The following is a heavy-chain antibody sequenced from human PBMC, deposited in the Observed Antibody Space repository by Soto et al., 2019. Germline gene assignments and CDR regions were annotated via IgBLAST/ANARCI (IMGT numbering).Heavy chain of an antibody. V-gene: IGHV1-69*13. CDR2: IIPIFGTA. CDR3: ASAFVDSYYYYGMDV. J-gene: IGHJ6*02. Sequence: SVNVSCKASGGTFSSYAISWVRQAPGQGLEWMGGIIPIFGTANYAQKFQGRVTITADESTSTAYMELSSLRSEDTAVYYCASAFVDSYYYYGMDVWGQGTTVTVSS. D-gene: IGHD3-16*01. CDR1: GGTFSSYA.